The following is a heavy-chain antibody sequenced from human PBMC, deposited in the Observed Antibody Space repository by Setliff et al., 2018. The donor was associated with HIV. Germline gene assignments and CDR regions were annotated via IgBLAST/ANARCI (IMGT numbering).Heavy chain of an antibody. Sequence: ASVQVSCKASGYTFSEYAIHWVRQAPGQRLEWMGRIDTDNGYRRYSPKLQGRVTITKDTSANTAYMELRGLRSEDTAVYYCARWCAAAGCYPAIYHFDSWGQGTLVTV. D-gene: IGHD2-2*01. CDR1: GYTFSEYA. J-gene: IGHJ4*02. CDR3: ARWCAAAGCYPAIYHFDS. V-gene: IGHV1-3*04. CDR2: IDTDNGYR.